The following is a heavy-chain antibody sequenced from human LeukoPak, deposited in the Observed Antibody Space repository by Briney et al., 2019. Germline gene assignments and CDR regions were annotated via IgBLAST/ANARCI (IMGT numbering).Heavy chain of an antibody. V-gene: IGHV1-2*02. D-gene: IGHD3-22*01. CDR1: GYTFTGYY. J-gene: IGHJ4*02. Sequence: ASVKVSCKASGYTFTGYYMHWVRQAPGQGLEWMGWINPNSGGTNYAQKFQGRVTMTGDTSISTAYMELSRLRSDDTAVYYCASSLYYYDSSGYLLDYWGQGTLVTVSS. CDR2: INPNSGGT. CDR3: ASSLYYYDSSGYLLDY.